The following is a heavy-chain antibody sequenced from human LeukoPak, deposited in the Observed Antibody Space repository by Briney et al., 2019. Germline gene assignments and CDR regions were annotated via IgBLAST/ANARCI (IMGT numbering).Heavy chain of an antibody. D-gene: IGHD6-19*01. Sequence: GGSLRLSCAASGFTFSSSAMSWVRQVPGKGLEWVAVISYDGSNKNYADSVKGRFTIFRDDSKNTLYLQMNSLRAEDTAVYYCARTTSGWYGNFDYWGQGTLVTVSS. CDR1: GFTFSSSA. CDR2: ISYDGSNK. CDR3: ARTTSGWYGNFDY. J-gene: IGHJ4*02. V-gene: IGHV3-30*03.